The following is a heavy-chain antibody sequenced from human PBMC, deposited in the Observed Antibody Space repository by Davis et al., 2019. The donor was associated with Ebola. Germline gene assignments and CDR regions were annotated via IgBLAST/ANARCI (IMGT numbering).Heavy chain of an antibody. CDR3: ARGGGSNYVVSFWFDP. J-gene: IGHJ5*02. CDR2: INPSGGST. D-gene: IGHD4-11*01. Sequence: ASVKVSCKASGYTFTSYYMHWVRQAPGQGLEWMGIINPSGGSTSYAQKLQGRVTMTTDTSTSTAYMELRSLRSDDTAVYYCARGGGSNYVVSFWFDPWGQGTLVTVSS. V-gene: IGHV1-46*01. CDR1: GYTFTSYY.